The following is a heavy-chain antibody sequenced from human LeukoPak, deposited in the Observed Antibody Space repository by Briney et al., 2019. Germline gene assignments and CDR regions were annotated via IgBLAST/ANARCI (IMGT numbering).Heavy chain of an antibody. Sequence: GGSLRLSCAASGFTATGNYMSWVRQAPGKGLEWVSVIYSGGSTFYADSVKGRFTISRDNSKNTLFLQMHSLRAEDTAVYYCARGAIFVGGVGAQDYWGQGTLVTVSS. CDR1: GFTATGNY. V-gene: IGHV3-53*01. CDR3: ARGAIFVGGVGAQDY. J-gene: IGHJ4*02. D-gene: IGHD1-26*01. CDR2: IYSGGST.